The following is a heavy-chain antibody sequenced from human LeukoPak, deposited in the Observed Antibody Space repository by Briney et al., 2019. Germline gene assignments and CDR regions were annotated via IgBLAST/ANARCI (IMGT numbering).Heavy chain of an antibody. V-gene: IGHV3-23*01. Sequence: GGSLRLSCAASGFTFSSYAMSWVRQAPGKGLEWVSAISGSGGSTYSADSVKGRFTISRDNSKNTLYLQMNSLRAEDTAVYYCARAARPITMVRGAYFDYWGQGTLVTVSS. CDR1: GFTFSSYA. CDR3: ARAARPITMVRGAYFDY. CDR2: ISGSGGST. D-gene: IGHD3-10*01. J-gene: IGHJ4*02.